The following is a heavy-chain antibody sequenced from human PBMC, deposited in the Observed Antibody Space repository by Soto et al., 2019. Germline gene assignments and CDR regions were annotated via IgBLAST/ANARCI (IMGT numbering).Heavy chain of an antibody. V-gene: IGHV3-33*01. CDR1: GFTFSSYG. CDR3: ARASGGMDV. Sequence: QVQLVESGGGVVQPGRSLRLSCAASGFTFSSYGMHWVRQAPGKGLEWVAVIWYDGSNKYYADSVKGRFTISRDNSKNMLYLQMNSLRAEDTAVYYCARASGGMDVWGQGTTVTVSS. J-gene: IGHJ6*02. CDR2: IWYDGSNK.